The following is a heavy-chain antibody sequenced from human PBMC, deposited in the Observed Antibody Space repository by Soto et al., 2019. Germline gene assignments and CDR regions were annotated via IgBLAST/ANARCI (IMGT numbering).Heavy chain of an antibody. Sequence: QVQLVQSGAEVKKPGSSVKVSCTASGGTFSSYAISWVRQAPGQGLEWMGGIIPIFGTANYAQKFQGRVTITADESTSTAYMELSSLRSEDTAVYYCARASRYYDSSVNWFDPWGQGTLVTVSS. CDR1: GGTFSSYA. J-gene: IGHJ5*02. D-gene: IGHD3-22*01. CDR2: IIPIFGTA. CDR3: ARASRYYDSSVNWFDP. V-gene: IGHV1-69*01.